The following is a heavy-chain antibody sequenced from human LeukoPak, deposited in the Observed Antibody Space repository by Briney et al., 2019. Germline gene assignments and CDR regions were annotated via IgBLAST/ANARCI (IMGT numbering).Heavy chain of an antibody. D-gene: IGHD1-26*01. Sequence: GSVRVSCKASGYTFTDYYIHWVRQAPGQGLEWMGWINPKRGDTNYAERVQGRVTINRDSAISTVYMELRRLRSDDTAVFYCARGTVVSRVAATAYWGQGSLVTVSA. CDR1: GYTFTDYY. CDR2: INPKRGDT. V-gene: IGHV1-2*02. J-gene: IGHJ4*02. CDR3: ARGTVVSRVAATAY.